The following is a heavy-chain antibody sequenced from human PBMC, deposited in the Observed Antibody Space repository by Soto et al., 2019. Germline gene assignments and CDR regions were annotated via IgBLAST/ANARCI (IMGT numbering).Heavy chain of an antibody. CDR3: ARGSPLELLSWFDP. J-gene: IGHJ5*02. CDR1: GGSFSGYY. D-gene: IGHD1-7*01. CDR2: INHSGST. V-gene: IGHV4-34*01. Sequence: KPSETLSLTCAVYGGSFSGYYWSWIRQPPGKGLEWIGEINHSGSTNYNPSLKSRVTISVDTSKNQFSLKLSSVTAADTAVYYCARGSPLELLSWFDPWGQGTLVTVSS.